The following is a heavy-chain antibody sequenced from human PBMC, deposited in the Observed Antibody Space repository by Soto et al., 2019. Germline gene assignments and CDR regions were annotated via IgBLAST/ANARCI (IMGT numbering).Heavy chain of an antibody. J-gene: IGHJ4*02. V-gene: IGHV1-18*04. CDR2: ISANNGNT. Sequence: QVQLVQSGAEVKKPGASVKVSCKASGFHFSNYGFTWARQATGQGLQWLGWISANNGNTNYGQKFQGRIAMTTDTSTSTTYMELMTLTPDDTAVYFCARDPLMGNGDQGMALESWCQGTLVTVS. CDR1: GFHFSNYG. CDR3: ARDPLMGNGDQGMALES. D-gene: IGHD4-17*01.